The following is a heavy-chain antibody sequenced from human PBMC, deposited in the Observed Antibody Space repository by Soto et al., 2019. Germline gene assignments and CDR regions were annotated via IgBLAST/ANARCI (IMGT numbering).Heavy chain of an antibody. D-gene: IGHD3-3*01. CDR1: GYTFTSYD. Sequence: QVQLVQSGAEVKKPGASVKVSCKASGYTFTSYDINWVRHATGQGLEWMGWMNPNSGNTGYAQKFQGRVTMTRNTSISTAYMELSSLRSEDTAVYYCARLYDFWSGKPSYGMDVWGQGTTVTVSS. J-gene: IGHJ6*02. V-gene: IGHV1-8*01. CDR2: MNPNSGNT. CDR3: ARLYDFWSGKPSYGMDV.